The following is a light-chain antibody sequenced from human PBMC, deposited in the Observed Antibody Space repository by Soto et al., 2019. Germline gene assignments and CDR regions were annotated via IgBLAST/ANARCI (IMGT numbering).Light chain of an antibody. J-gene: IGKJ1*01. CDR3: QQYSNCPRT. CDR1: QSVSGS. CDR2: TAS. Sequence: EIVLTQSPATLSVSPGERATLSCRASQSVSGSLAWYQQTHGQPPRLLIYTASTRATGIPARFSGSGSGTEFTLTISSLQSEEFSVYYCQQYSNCPRTFGQGTRVEIK. V-gene: IGKV3-15*01.